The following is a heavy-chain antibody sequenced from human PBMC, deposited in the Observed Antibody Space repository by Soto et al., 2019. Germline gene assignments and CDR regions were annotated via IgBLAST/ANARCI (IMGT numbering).Heavy chain of an antibody. V-gene: IGHV3-49*03. Sequence: GGSLRLSCTASGFTFGDYAMSWFRQAPGKGLEWVGFIRSKAYGGTTEYAASVKGRFTISRDDSKSIAYLQMNSLKTEDTAVYYCTRVPEYCSGGSCTLFFLGYFDYWGQGTLVTVSS. CDR3: TRVPEYCSGGSCTLFFLGYFDY. CDR2: IRSKAYGGTT. CDR1: GFTFGDYA. J-gene: IGHJ4*02. D-gene: IGHD2-15*01.